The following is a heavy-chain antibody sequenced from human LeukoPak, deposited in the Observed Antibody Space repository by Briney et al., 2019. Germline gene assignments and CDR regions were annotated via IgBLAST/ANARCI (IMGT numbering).Heavy chain of an antibody. J-gene: IGHJ4*02. Sequence: GGSLRLSCAASGFTFSSYAMSWVRQAPGKGLEWVSAISGSGGSTYYADSVKGRFTISRDNSKNTLYLQMNSLRAEDTAVYYCARGSSSWYVLDYWGQGTLVTVSS. V-gene: IGHV3-23*01. CDR3: ARGSSSWYVLDY. CDR1: GFTFSSYA. CDR2: ISGSGGST. D-gene: IGHD6-13*01.